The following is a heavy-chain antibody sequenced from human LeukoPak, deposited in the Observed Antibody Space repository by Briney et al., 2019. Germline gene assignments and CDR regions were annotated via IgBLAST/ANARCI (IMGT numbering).Heavy chain of an antibody. Sequence: SETLSLTCTVSGCSISSSSYYWGWIRQSPGRGLEWIRSLYYRGDTFYNPSLKSRVTISVDTSKNQFSLKLSSVTAADTAVYYCARANLTHTFYFDYWGQGTLVTVSS. V-gene: IGHV4-39*07. CDR2: LYYRGDT. D-gene: IGHD4/OR15-4a*01. CDR1: GCSISSSSYY. J-gene: IGHJ4*02. CDR3: ARANLTHTFYFDY.